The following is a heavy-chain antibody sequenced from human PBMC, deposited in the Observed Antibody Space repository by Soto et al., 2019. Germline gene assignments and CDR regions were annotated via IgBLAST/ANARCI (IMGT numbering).Heavy chain of an antibody. V-gene: IGHV2-26*04. CDR3: ASTYSASWYWFDP. D-gene: IGHD6-13*01. CDR2: IFSNDEK. CDR1: GFSFSNAGWG. J-gene: IGHJ5*02. Sequence: QATVKESGPVLVKPTEPLTLPCTVSGFSFSNAGWGVSWIRQPPGKALEWLAHIFSNDEKSYSTSLKSRLTISKDTSKSQVVLIMTNMDPVDTATYYCASTYSASWYWFDPWGQGTLVTVSS.